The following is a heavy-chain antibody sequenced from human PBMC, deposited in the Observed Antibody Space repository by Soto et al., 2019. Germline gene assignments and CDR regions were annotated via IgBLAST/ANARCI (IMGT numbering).Heavy chain of an antibody. D-gene: IGHD1-1*01. V-gene: IGHV3-11*05. CDR3: ARVGTTGVREDAFDI. Sequence: LSCAASGFTFSDYYMSWIRQAPGKGLEWVSYISSSSSYTNYADSVKGRFTISRDNAKNSLYLQMNSLRAEDTAVYYCARVGTTGVREDAFDIWGQGTMVTVSS. CDR1: GFTFSDYY. J-gene: IGHJ3*02. CDR2: ISSSSSYT.